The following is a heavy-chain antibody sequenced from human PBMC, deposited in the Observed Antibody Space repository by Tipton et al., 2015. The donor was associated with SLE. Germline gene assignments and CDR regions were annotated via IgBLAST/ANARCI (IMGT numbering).Heavy chain of an antibody. CDR2: IYYSGST. Sequence: TLSLTCTVSGGSISSHYWGWIRQPPGKGLEWIGSIYYSGSTYYNPSLKSRVTISVDTSKNQFSLKLSSVTAADTAVYYCASSRLTYYYDSRGPPAFDIWGQGTMVTVSS. J-gene: IGHJ3*02. CDR3: ASSRLTYYYDSRGPPAFDI. V-gene: IGHV4-39*07. D-gene: IGHD3-22*01. CDR1: GGSISSHY.